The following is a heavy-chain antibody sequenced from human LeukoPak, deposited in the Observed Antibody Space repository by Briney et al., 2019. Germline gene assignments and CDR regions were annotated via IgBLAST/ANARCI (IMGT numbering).Heavy chain of an antibody. CDR1: GGSFSGYY. Sequence: PXETLSLTCAVXGGSFSGYYWSWIRQPPGKGLEWIGEINHSGSTNYNPSLKSRVTISVDTSKNQFSLKLSSVTAADTAVYYCARGHTYSSSWAHWGQGTLVTVSS. D-gene: IGHD6-13*01. CDR2: INHSGST. V-gene: IGHV4-34*01. J-gene: IGHJ1*01. CDR3: ARGHTYSSSWAH.